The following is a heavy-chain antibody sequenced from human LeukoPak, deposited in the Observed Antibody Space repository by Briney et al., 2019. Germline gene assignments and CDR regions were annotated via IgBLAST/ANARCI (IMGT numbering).Heavy chain of an antibody. Sequence: GGSLRLSCAASGYTFSSYAMSWVRQATGKGLEWVSAIGTAGDTYYPGSVKGRFTISRENAKNSLYLQMNSLRAEDTAVYYCARDLPAVRGGDYFDYWGQGTLVTVSS. CDR3: ARDLPAVRGGDYFDY. D-gene: IGHD3-10*01. CDR2: IGTAGDT. V-gene: IGHV3-13*01. CDR1: GYTFSSYA. J-gene: IGHJ4*02.